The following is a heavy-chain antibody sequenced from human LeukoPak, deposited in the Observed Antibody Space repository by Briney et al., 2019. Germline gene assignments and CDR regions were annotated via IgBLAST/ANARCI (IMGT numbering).Heavy chain of an antibody. D-gene: IGHD6-6*01. V-gene: IGHV3-23*01. J-gene: IGHJ6*03. CDR1: GFTFSRSA. Sequence: PGGSLRLSCAASGFTFSRSAITWVRQAPGKGLEWVASLSGTRDSRGAIYADSVKGRFTISRDDSKSTLFLRMNRLTAEDTAIYYCAKTRSSSSHYFYFMDVWAKGVTVTVSS. CDR2: LSGTRDSRGA. CDR3: AKTRSSSSHYFYFMDV.